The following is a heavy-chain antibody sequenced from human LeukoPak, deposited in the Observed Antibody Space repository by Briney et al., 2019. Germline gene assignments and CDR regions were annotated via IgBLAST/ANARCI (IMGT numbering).Heavy chain of an antibody. CDR2: INPNSGGT. D-gene: IGHD3-10*01. Sequence: APVNGSRPGLVYTFTAPHIHEGRPAPGQGLEWMGWINPNSGGTNYAQKFQGRVTITRDTSITTAYMALSGLRSDDTAVYYCASGRVGWDTSDLWGQGTMVTVSS. CDR1: VYTFTAPH. CDR3: ASGRVGWDTSDL. V-gene: IGHV1-2*02. J-gene: IGHJ3*01.